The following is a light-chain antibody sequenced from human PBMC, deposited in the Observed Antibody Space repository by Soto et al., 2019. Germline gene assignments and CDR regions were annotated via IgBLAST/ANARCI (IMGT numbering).Light chain of an antibody. J-gene: IGKJ3*01. CDR1: QSVSSY. Sequence: EIVLTQSPATLSLSPGERATLSCRASQSVSSYLAWYQQKPGQAPRLLIYDASNMASGIPARFSGSGSGTDVTLTISSLEPEDFAVYYCQQRSNWPPFTFGPGTKVDIK. CDR2: DAS. CDR3: QQRSNWPPFT. V-gene: IGKV3-11*01.